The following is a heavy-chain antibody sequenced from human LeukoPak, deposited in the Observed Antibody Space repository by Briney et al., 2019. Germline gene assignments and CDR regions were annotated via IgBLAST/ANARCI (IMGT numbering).Heavy chain of an antibody. J-gene: IGHJ6*03. CDR1: GFALNSYS. Sequence: GGSLRLSCAASGFALNSYSLSWVRQAPGKGLEWVSVISGSGGSTYYADSVKGRFTISRDNSKNTLYLQMNSLRAEDTAVYYCAKDFHQQGYMDVWGKGTTVTVSS. CDR3: AKDFHQQGYMDV. CDR2: ISGSGGST. V-gene: IGHV3-23*01.